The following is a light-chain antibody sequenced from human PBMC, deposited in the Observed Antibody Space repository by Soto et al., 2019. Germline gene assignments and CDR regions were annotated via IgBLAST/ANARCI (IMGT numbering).Light chain of an antibody. CDR3: SSYARNSTLV. CDR2: DVR. J-gene: IGLJ1*01. Sequence: HSALTQPASVSGSPGQSITISCTGTSSDVGRYSYVSWYQQHPGKAPKVMIYDVRNRPSGVSNRFSGSKSGNTASLTISGLQAEDEADYYCSSYARNSTLVFGSGTKVTVL. CDR1: SSDVGRYSY. V-gene: IGLV2-14*01.